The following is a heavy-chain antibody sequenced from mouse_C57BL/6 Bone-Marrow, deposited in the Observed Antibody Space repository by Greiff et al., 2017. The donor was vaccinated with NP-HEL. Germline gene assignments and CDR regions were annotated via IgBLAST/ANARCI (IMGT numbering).Heavy chain of an antibody. Sequence: DVMLVESGGGLVQPGGSLKLSCAASGFTFSDYYMYWVRQTPEKRLEWVAYISNGGGSTYYPDTVKGRFTISRDNAKNTLYLQMSRLKSEDTAMYYCARLHYYDYDVEYFDYWGQGTTLTVSS. J-gene: IGHJ2*01. CDR3: ARLHYYDYDVEYFDY. CDR1: GFTFSDYY. D-gene: IGHD2-4*01. V-gene: IGHV5-12*01. CDR2: ISNGGGST.